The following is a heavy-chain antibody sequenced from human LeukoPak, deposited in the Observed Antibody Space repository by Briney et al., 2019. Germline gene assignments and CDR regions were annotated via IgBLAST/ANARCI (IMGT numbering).Heavy chain of an antibody. D-gene: IGHD3-3*01. CDR1: GASISSGAYS. Sequence: SETLSLTCTVSGASISSGAYSWSSVRQHPGKGLEWIAYIYYSGNTYYNPSLKRRVTISVDTSKNQFSLKLSSVTAADTAVYYCARTITIFGALGYFDYWGQGTLVTVSS. CDR3: ARTITIFGALGYFDY. CDR2: IYYSGNT. V-gene: IGHV4-31*03. J-gene: IGHJ4*02.